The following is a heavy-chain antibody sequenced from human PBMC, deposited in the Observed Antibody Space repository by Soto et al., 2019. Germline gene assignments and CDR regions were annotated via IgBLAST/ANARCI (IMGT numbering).Heavy chain of an antibody. J-gene: IGHJ4*02. CDR2: IKSKSVGGTT. D-gene: IGHD3-16*01. Sequence: EVQLVESGGGLVKPGESLRLSCAASGFTFSNVWMSWVRQAPGKGLEWVGRIKSKSVGGTTEYAESVKGRFTISRDNAKNTWNLKMNGRGAEDRVLYYCTREMGGGGGYWGQGTLVTVSS. CDR3: TREMGGGGGY. CDR1: GFTFSNVW. V-gene: IGHV3-15*05.